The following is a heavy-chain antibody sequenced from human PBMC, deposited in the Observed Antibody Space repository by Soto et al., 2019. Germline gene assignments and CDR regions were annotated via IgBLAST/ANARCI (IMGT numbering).Heavy chain of an antibody. CDR3: ARDGEDIVVVPAAMPGSFDY. J-gene: IGHJ4*02. D-gene: IGHD2-2*01. CDR1: VDTFTSYY. V-gene: IGHV1-46*03. Sequence: ASLKVCCKASVDTFTSYYMHWVRQAPGQGLEWMGIINPSGGSTSYAQKFQGRVTMTRDTSTSTVYMELSSLRSEDTAVYYCARDGEDIVVVPAAMPGSFDYWGQGTLVTVSS. CDR2: INPSGGST.